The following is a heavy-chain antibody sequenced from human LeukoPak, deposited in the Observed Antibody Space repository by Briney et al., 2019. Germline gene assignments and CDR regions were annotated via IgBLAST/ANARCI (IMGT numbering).Heavy chain of an antibody. V-gene: IGHV4-59*01. CDR1: GGSISSYY. J-gene: IGHJ4*02. CDR3: ARGDYGVSYFDY. CDR2: IYYSGST. D-gene: IGHD4-17*01. Sequence: SETLSLTCTVSGGSISSYYWSWIRQPPGKGLEWIGYIYYSGSTNYNPSLKSRVTISVDTSKNQFSLKLSSVTAADTAVYYCARGDYGVSYFDYWGQGTLVTVSS.